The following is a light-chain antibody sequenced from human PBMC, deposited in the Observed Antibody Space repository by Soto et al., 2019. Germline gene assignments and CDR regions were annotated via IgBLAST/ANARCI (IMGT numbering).Light chain of an antibody. CDR1: QSVSSY. Sequence: EMVLTQSTASLSLSPGARATLSYRASQSVSSYLAWYQQKPGQAPRLLIYDASNRATGIPARFSGSGSGTDFTLTISSLEPEDFAVYYGQQRSNWPLTFGGGTKVEIK. J-gene: IGKJ4*01. V-gene: IGKV3-11*01. CDR2: DAS. CDR3: QQRSNWPLT.